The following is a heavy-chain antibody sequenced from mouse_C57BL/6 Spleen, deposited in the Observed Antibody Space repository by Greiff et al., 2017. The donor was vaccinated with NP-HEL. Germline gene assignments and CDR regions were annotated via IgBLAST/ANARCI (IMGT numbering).Heavy chain of an antibody. J-gene: IGHJ2*01. CDR1: GYTFTSYW. Sequence: VQLQQPGAELVRPGSSVKLSCKASGYTFTSYWMHWVKQRPIQGLEWIGNIDPYDSETHYNPQFKDKATLTVDKSSSTAYMQHSSRPTEDSAVYYFATGGGKDNYFDYWGQGTTLTVSS. CDR3: ATGGGKDNYFDY. V-gene: IGHV1-52*01. CDR2: IDPYDSET.